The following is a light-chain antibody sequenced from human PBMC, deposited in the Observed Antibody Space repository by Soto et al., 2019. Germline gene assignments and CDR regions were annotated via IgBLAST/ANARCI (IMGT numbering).Light chain of an antibody. Sequence: EIVLTQSSGTLSLSPGERATLSCRASQSVSSSYLAWYQQKPGQAPRLLIYGASSRATGIPDRFSGSGSGTDFTLTISRLEAEDFAVYYCQLYGNSPMYTFGQGTRLEIK. V-gene: IGKV3-20*01. CDR1: QSVSSSY. J-gene: IGKJ2*01. CDR3: QLYGNSPMYT. CDR2: GAS.